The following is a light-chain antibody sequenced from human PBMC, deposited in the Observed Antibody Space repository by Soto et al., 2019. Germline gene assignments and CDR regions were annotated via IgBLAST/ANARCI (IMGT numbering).Light chain of an antibody. V-gene: IGKV1-39*01. CDR1: QSISTY. CDR3: QQSYSAPPIT. J-gene: IGKJ5*01. CDR2: ETY. Sequence: DIQMTQSPSSLSVSVGDRVTITCRASQSISTYLNWYQQKPGKAPKLLIYETYSLQSGVPSRFSGSGSGTYFTLTISSLQPEDFATYYCQQSYSAPPITFGQGTRLEIK.